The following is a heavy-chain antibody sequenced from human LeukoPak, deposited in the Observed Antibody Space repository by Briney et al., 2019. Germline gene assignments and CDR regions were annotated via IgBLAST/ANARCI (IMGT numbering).Heavy chain of an antibody. CDR1: GFSISSYY. CDR3: AREIHFHYYDSSGLYDY. CDR2: IYTSGST. V-gene: IGHV4-4*07. D-gene: IGHD3-22*01. J-gene: IGHJ4*02. Sequence: SETLSLTCAVSGFSISSYYWSWIRQPAGKGLEWIARIYTSGSTNYNPSLKSRVTMSGDTSKNQFSLKLSSVTAADTAVYYCAREIHFHYYDSSGLYDYWGQGTLVTVSS.